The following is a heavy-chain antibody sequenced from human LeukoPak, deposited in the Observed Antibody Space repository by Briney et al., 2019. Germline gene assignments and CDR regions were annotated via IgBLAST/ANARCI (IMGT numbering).Heavy chain of an antibody. Sequence: SGTLSLTCAVYGGSFSGYYWSWIRQPPGKGLEWIGEINHSGSTNYNPSLKSRVTISVDTSKNQFSLKLSSVTAADTAVYYCARESPAYYDILTGYYNGYFDYWGQGTLVTVSS. CDR2: INHSGST. CDR3: ARESPAYYDILTGYYNGYFDY. CDR1: GGSFSGYY. V-gene: IGHV4-34*01. J-gene: IGHJ4*02. D-gene: IGHD3-9*01.